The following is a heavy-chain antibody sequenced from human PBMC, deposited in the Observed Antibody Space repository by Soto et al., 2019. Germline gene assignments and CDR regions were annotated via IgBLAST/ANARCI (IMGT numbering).Heavy chain of an antibody. CDR2: INHSGST. CDR1: DGSMNSDSSY. Sequence: QLQLQESGPGLVKPSETLSLTCRVSDGSMNSDSSYWGWIRQPPGKGLERIGVINHSGSTYHNLSLKGRVTMSVDASRNQFSLKLTSMTAADTAVYYWARLGGYVSVGYYYLWDSWGQGTLVTVSS. J-gene: IGHJ4*02. CDR3: ARLGGYVSVGYYYLWDS. V-gene: IGHV4-39*01. D-gene: IGHD3-22*01.